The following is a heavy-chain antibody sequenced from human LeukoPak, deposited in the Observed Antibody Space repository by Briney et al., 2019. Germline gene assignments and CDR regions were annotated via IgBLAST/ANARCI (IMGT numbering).Heavy chain of an antibody. D-gene: IGHD6-13*01. Sequence: GGTLRLSCAASGFTFSSYGMSWVRQAPGKGLEWVSSISSRAGTIYYADSVKGRFTISSDHAKNSLYLQMYSLRVEDTAVYYCARVGALSSSWLLYWGQGTLVTVSS. CDR2: ISSRAGTI. V-gene: IGHV3-48*04. CDR3: ARVGALSSSWLLY. CDR1: GFTFSSYG. J-gene: IGHJ4*02.